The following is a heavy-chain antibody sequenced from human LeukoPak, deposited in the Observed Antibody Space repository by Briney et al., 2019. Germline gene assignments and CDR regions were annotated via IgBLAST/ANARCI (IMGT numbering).Heavy chain of an antibody. CDR1: GGFISRSDW. CDR2: FYRRQES. D-gene: IGHD2-2*01. CDR3: ARDPHCSNTNCPFDY. V-gene: IGHV4-4*02. J-gene: IGHJ4*02. Sequence: PSGTLSLTCAVSGGFISRSDWWSWGRQPPGRGLERIGYFYRRQESNYNPHLESRVTMSVDKAKNQFSLRLSSVTAADTAVYYYARDPHCSNTNCPFDYWGQGTVVIVSS.